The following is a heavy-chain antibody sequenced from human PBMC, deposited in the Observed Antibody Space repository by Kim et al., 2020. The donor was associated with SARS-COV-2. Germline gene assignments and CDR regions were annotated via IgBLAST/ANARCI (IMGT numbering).Heavy chain of an antibody. Sequence: GGSLRLSCAASGFTFNSYAMHWVRQAPGKGLEWVALISYDGSNKYYADSVKGRFTISRDNSKNTLYLQMNSLRAEDTALYYCARYGGGGSFGQVTVWGEG. D-gene: IGHD3-16*01. J-gene: IGHJ6*02. CDR1: GFTFNSYA. CDR2: ISYDGSNK. V-gene: IGHV3-30-3*01. CDR3: ARYGGGGSFGQVTV.